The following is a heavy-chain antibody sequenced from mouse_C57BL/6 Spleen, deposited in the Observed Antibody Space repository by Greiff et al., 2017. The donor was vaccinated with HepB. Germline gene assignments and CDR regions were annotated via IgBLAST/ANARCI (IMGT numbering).Heavy chain of an antibody. CDR3: ARFTTVVADY. Sequence: EVQLQQSGPELVKPGASVKISCKASGYTFTDYYMNWVKQSHGKSLEWIGDINPNNGGTSYNQKFKGKATLTVDKSSSTAYMELRILTSEDSAVYYCARFTTVVADYWGQGTTLTVSS. J-gene: IGHJ2*01. CDR1: GYTFTDYY. D-gene: IGHD1-1*01. CDR2: INPNNGGT. V-gene: IGHV1-26*01.